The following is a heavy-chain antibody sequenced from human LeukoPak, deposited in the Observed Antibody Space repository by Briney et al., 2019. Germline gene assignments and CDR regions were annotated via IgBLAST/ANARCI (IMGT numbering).Heavy chain of an antibody. D-gene: IGHD3-10*01. V-gene: IGHV4-34*01. J-gene: IGHJ4*02. CDR2: IDHSGST. CDR3: ARGRKGGSAL. Sequence: PSETLSLTCDVYGGSFSGFYWNWIRQPPGKGLEWIGEIDHSGSTNYNPSLKSRVIISVDRAINQFSLKLSSVTAADTAFYYCARGRKGGSALWGQGTLVTVSS. CDR1: GGSFSGFY.